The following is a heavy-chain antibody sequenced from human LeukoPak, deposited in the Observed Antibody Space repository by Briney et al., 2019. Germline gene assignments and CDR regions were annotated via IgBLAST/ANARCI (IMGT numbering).Heavy chain of an antibody. CDR2: INGGSTYI. J-gene: IGHJ4*02. Sequence: PGESLRLSCAASGFTFSGYTMNWVRQAPGQGLEWVSSINGGSTYIYYADSLKGRFTVSRDNAKSSVSLQMNSLGAEDTSVYYCVTEGRSLDYWGQGTLVTVSS. D-gene: IGHD3-3*01. CDR3: VTEGRSLDY. V-gene: IGHV3-21*01. CDR1: GFTFSGYT.